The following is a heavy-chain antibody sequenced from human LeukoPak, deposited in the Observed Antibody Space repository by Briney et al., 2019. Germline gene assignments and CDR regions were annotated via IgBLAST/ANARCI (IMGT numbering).Heavy chain of an antibody. V-gene: IGHV1-69*05. CDR1: GGTFSSYA. D-gene: IGHD3-3*01. J-gene: IGHJ4*02. CDR2: IIPIFGTA. Sequence: ASVKVSCKASGGTFSSYAISWVRQAPGQGIEWMGRIIPIFGTANYAQKFQGRVTITTDESTSTAYMELSSLRSEDTAVYYCNYFWSGYFLFDYWGQGTLVTVSS. CDR3: NYFWSGYFLFDY.